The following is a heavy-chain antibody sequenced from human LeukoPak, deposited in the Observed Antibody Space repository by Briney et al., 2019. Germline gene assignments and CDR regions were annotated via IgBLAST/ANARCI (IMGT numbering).Heavy chain of an antibody. V-gene: IGHV4-59*01. D-gene: IGHD2-15*01. CDR1: GDSIRDYY. Sequence: SETLSLTCIVSGDSIRDYYWTWIRQPPGKGLEWIGYIFYSGRNNYNPSLKSRVTISLDTSKNQFSLKLRSVTAADTAVYYCARGDTYCYYMDVWGKGTTVTVSS. J-gene: IGHJ6*03. CDR3: ARGDTYCYYMDV. CDR2: IFYSGRN.